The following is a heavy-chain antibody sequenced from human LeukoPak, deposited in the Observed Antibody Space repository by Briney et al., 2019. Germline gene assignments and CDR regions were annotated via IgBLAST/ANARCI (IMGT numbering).Heavy chain of an antibody. J-gene: IGHJ3*02. CDR1: GYTFTIYN. Sequence: ASVKVSCKASGYTFTIYNINWVRQATGQGLEWMGWMNPNSGNTGYAQKFQGRVTMTRNTSISTAYMELSSLRSEDTAVYYCARVVPYDYVWGSYSRGAFDIWGQGTMVTVSS. CDR2: MNPNSGNT. V-gene: IGHV1-8*01. CDR3: ARVVPYDYVWGSYSRGAFDI. D-gene: IGHD3-16*01.